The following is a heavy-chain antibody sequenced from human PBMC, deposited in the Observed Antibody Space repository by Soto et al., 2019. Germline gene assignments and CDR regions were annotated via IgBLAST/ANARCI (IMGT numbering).Heavy chain of an antibody. J-gene: IGHJ5*02. CDR1: GFTFNSYA. Sequence: EVQLLESGGDLVQPGGSLRLSCEASGFTFNSYAMNWVRQTPGKRLEWVSGISGSGSATFYADSVKGRFTISRDNSKNTLYLQMNNLRTEDTALYYCTKDTYGAVAGTHRFGPRAQGTLVNVSS. CDR3: TKDTYGAVAGTHRFGP. CDR2: ISGSGSAT. D-gene: IGHD6-19*01. V-gene: IGHV3-23*01.